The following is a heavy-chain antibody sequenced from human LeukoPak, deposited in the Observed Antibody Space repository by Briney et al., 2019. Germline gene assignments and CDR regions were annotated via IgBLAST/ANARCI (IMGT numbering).Heavy chain of an antibody. CDR3: AKEVEMARIGGGLDV. Sequence: GGSLRLSCAASGFTFSSYSMNWVRQAPGKGLEWVSYISRSSRTIYYADPVKGRFTISRDDAKSSQYLQMNSLRAEDTAVYYCAKEVEMARIGGGLDVWGQGTTVTVSS. CDR1: GFTFSSYS. CDR2: ISRSSRTI. J-gene: IGHJ6*02. D-gene: IGHD5-24*01. V-gene: IGHV3-48*04.